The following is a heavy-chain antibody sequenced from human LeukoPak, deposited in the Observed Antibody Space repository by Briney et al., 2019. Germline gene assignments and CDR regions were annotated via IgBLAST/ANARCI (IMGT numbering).Heavy chain of an antibody. CDR1: GYTFTSFA. CDR3: ARGFVVATMYYYYGMDV. CDR2: IIPILGIA. D-gene: IGHD5-12*01. Sequence: ASVKVSCKASGYTFTSFAISWVRQAPGQGLEWVGRIIPILGIANYAQKFQGRVTITADKSTSTAYMQLSSLRSEDTAVYYCARGFVVATMYYYYGMDVWGQGTTVTVSS. J-gene: IGHJ6*02. V-gene: IGHV1-69*04.